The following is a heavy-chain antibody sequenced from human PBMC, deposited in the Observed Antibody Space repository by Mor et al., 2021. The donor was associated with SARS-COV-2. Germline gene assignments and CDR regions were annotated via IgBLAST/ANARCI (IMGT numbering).Heavy chain of an antibody. CDR3: ARDRGISAAGVLDY. Sequence: RYSQKFQGRVTITRDTSAITDYIELYSLRSDDTAVYYCARDRGISAAGVLDYWGQGTLVTVSS. D-gene: IGHD6-13*01. J-gene: IGHJ4*02. V-gene: IGHV1-3*01.